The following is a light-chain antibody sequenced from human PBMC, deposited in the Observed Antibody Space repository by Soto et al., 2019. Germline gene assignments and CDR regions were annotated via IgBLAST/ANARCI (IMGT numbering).Light chain of an antibody. CDR1: QHVDRY. CDR3: QQSYSSPPT. V-gene: IGKV1-39*01. CDR2: SAS. J-gene: IGKJ1*01. Sequence: DIQMIQSPSSLSASVGDSVTITCRTSQHVDRYLSWYQQIPGRAPKLLIYSASSLVSGVPPRFRGSASGTEFTLSISSLQREDFATYYCQQSYSSPPTFGQGTKVDIK.